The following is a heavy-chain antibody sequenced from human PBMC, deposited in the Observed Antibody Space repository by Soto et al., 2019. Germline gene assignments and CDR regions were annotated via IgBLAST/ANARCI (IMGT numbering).Heavy chain of an antibody. D-gene: IGHD5-18*01. CDR1: GFTFDDYA. Sequence: EVQLVESGGGLVQPGRSLRLSCAASGFTFDDYAMHWVRQAPGKGLEWVSGLSWNSGSIGYADSVKGRFTISRDNAKNSLYLQMNSLRAEDTAVYYCAKAGGYSYPDGYYGMDVWGQGTTVTVSS. CDR3: AKAGGYSYPDGYYGMDV. J-gene: IGHJ6*02. V-gene: IGHV3-9*01. CDR2: LSWNSGSI.